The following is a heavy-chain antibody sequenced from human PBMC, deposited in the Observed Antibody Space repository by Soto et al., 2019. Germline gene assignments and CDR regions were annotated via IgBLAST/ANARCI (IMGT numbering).Heavy chain of an antibody. CDR3: ARQYGSGMWYFDL. J-gene: IGHJ2*01. CDR1: GGSITSTTYL. D-gene: IGHD3-10*01. V-gene: IGHV4-39*01. Sequence: QLQLQESGPGLVKPSETLSLTCTVSGGSITSTTYLWGFIRQPPGKGLEWIGTIYYSGSTYYNPSLKSRLPVSVDTSKNPFSLKLSSVTAADTAMFYCARQYGSGMWYFDLWGRGTLVTVSS. CDR2: IYYSGST.